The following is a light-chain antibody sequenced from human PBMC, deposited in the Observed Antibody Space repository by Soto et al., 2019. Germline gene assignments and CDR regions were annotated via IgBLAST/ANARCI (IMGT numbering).Light chain of an antibody. CDR3: QQYHDSPMNT. CDR1: QSVRSTF. CDR2: GAS. J-gene: IGKJ2*01. Sequence: VLPQSPDTLSLSPGDRVTLSCRASQSVRSTFLAWYQHKPGQAPRLPIYGASNRATGIPDRFSGSASGTDFTLTISRLEPDDSAVYYCQQYHDSPMNTFGQGTKLEI. V-gene: IGKV3-20*01.